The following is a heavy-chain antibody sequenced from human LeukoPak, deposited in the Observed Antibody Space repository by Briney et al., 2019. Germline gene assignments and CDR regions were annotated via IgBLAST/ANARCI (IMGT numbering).Heavy chain of an antibody. D-gene: IGHD3-3*01. CDR1: GGSISSSSYS. J-gene: IGHJ6*02. V-gene: IGHV4-39*07. CDR3: ARTKYAGNYDFWSGFDYGMDV. CDR2: IYYSGST. Sequence: SETLSLTCTVSGGSISSSSYSWGWIRQPPGKGLECIGSIYYSGSTYYNPSLKSRVTMSVDTSKNQFSLKLSSVTAADTAVYYCARTKYAGNYDFWSGFDYGMDVWGQGTTVTVSS.